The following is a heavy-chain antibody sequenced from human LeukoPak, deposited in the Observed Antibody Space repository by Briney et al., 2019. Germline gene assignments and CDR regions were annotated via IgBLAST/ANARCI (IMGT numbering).Heavy chain of an antibody. CDR3: ARFLMGRGVTLYPY. V-gene: IGHV3-74*01. CDR1: GFTFSSYW. J-gene: IGHJ4*02. Sequence: GGSLRLSCAASGFTFSSYWMHWVRQAPGKGLAWVSRTNSDGSSTSYADSVKGRFTISRDNAKNTLYLQMNSLRAEDTAVYYCARFLMGRGVTLYPYWGQGTLVTVSS. CDR2: TNSDGSST. D-gene: IGHD3-10*01.